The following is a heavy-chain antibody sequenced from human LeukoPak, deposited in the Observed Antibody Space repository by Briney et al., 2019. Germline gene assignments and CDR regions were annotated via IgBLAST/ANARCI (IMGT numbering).Heavy chain of an antibody. J-gene: IGHJ4*02. D-gene: IGHD6-6*01. Sequence: GGSLRLSCAASGFTFSSYSMNWVRQAPGKGLEWVSSISSSSSYIYYADSVKGRFTISRDNAKNSLYLQMNSLRAEDTAVYYCARDSYSSSSGRDYWGQGTLVTVSS. CDR1: GFTFSSYS. V-gene: IGHV3-21*01. CDR3: ARDSYSSSSGRDY. CDR2: ISSSSSYI.